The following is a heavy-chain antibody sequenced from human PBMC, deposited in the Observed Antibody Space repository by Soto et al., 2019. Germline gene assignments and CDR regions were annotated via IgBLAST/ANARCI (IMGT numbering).Heavy chain of an antibody. CDR2: ISWDGGST. D-gene: IGHD6-13*01. Sequence: GGSLRLSCAASGFTFDDYTMHWVRQAPGKGLEWVSLISWDGGSTYYADSVKGRFTISRDNSKNSLYLQMNSLRTEDTALYYCAKDNSAAGRHSLLYYGMDVWGQGTTVTVSS. CDR1: GFTFDDYT. V-gene: IGHV3-43*01. J-gene: IGHJ6*02. CDR3: AKDNSAAGRHSLLYYGMDV.